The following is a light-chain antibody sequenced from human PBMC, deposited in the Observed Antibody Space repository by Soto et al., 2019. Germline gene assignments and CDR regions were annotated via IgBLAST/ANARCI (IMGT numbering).Light chain of an antibody. CDR3: QVSDSSTDQNVV. J-gene: IGLJ2*01. Sequence: SYELTQPPSVSVAPGQTARITCGGNKIGTKSVHWYQQKPGQAPVLVVFDDSDRPSGIPERFSGSNTGNTATLTISRVEAGDEADYYCQVSDSSTDQNVVFGGGTKLTVL. CDR2: DDS. CDR1: KIGTKS. V-gene: IGLV3-21*02.